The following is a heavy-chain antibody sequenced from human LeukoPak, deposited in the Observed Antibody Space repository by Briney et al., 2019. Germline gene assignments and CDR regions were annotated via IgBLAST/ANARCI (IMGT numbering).Heavy chain of an antibody. Sequence: KPGGSLRLSCAASGFTFSSYSMNWVRQAPGKGLEWVSSISSSSYIYYADSVKGRFTISRDNAKNSLYLQMNSLRAEDTAVYYCARHWGNVYYFDYWGQGTLVTVSS. CDR3: ARHWGNVYYFDY. J-gene: IGHJ4*02. CDR1: GFTFSSYS. V-gene: IGHV3-21*01. D-gene: IGHD7-27*01. CDR2: ISSSSYI.